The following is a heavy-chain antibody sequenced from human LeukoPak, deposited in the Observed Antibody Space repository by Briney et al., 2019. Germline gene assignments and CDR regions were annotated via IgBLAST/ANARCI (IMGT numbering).Heavy chain of an antibody. D-gene: IGHD3-9*01. Sequence: ASVKVSCKASGGTFSSYVINWVRRAPGQGLEWMGGIIPIFGTANYAQKFQGRVTITADKSTSTAYMELSSLRSEDTAVYYCASMGSLYDILTGYLFWGQGTLVTVSS. J-gene: IGHJ4*02. V-gene: IGHV1-69*06. CDR2: IIPIFGTA. CDR1: GGTFSSYV. CDR3: ASMGSLYDILTGYLF.